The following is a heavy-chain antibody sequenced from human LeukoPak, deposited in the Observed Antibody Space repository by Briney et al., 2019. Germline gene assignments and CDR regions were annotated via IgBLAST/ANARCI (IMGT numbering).Heavy chain of an antibody. CDR2: INPSSGST. CDR1: GYIFTSYY. V-gene: IGHV1-46*01. CDR3: ARRAGDHYYFDY. D-gene: IGHD7-27*01. Sequence: ASVKVSCNASGYIFTSYYMHWVRQAPGQGLEWMGIINPSSGSTSYAQTFQDRVKMTRDTSRSTVYMELSSLRSEDTAVYYCARRAGDHYYFDYWGQGTLVTVSS. J-gene: IGHJ4*02.